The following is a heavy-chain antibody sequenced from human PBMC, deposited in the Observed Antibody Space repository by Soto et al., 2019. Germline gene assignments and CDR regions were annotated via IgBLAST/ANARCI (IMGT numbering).Heavy chain of an antibody. CDR2: IKSDGSIT. CDR1: GFTFSTYW. J-gene: IGHJ4*02. V-gene: IGHV3-74*01. Sequence: GGSLRLSCAASGFTFSTYWIHWVRQAPGKGLVWVSRIKSDGSITSYADSVKGRFTISRDNAKNTLYLQMNSLRAEDTAVYYYARGDYFDFWGQETLVTVSS. CDR3: ARGDYFDF.